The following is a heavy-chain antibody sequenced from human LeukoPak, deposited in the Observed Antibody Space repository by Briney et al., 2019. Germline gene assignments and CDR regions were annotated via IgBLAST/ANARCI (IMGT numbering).Heavy chain of an antibody. CDR2: IYTSGST. V-gene: IGHV4-61*02. CDR1: GGSISSGSYY. D-gene: IGHD6-19*01. CDR3: ARGPWKVAGPHGAFDI. Sequence: SQTLSLTCTVSGGSISSGSYYWSWIRQPAGKGLEWIGRIYTSGSTNYNPSLKSRVTISVDTSKNQFSLKLSSVTAADTAAYYCARGPWKVAGPHGAFDIWGQGTMVTVSS. J-gene: IGHJ3*02.